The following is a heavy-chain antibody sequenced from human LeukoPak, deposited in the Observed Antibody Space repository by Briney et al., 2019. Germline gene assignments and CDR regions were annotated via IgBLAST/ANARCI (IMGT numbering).Heavy chain of an antibody. V-gene: IGHV4-59*08. CDR1: GGSISSYY. Sequence: SETLSLTCTVSGGSISSYYWSWIRQPPGKGLEWIGYIYYSGSSGSTNYNPSLKSRVTISVDTSKNQFSLKLSSVTAADTAVYYCGRGGTMGTVPLWGQGNL. CDR2: IYYSGSSGST. CDR3: GRGGTMGTVPL. J-gene: IGHJ4*01. D-gene: IGHD4-17*01.